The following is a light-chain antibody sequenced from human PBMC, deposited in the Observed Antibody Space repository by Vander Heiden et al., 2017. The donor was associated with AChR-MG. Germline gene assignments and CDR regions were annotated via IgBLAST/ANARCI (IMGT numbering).Light chain of an antibody. CDR2: GNS. Sequence: QSVLTPPPSVSGAPGPRVTISCTGSSSNIGAGYDVHWYQQLPGTAPKLLIYGNSNRPSGVPDRFSGSKSGTSASLAITGLQAEDEADYYCQSYDSSLSAHNYVFGTGTKVTVL. CDR3: QSYDSSLSAHNYV. V-gene: IGLV1-40*01. CDR1: SSNIGAGYD. J-gene: IGLJ1*01.